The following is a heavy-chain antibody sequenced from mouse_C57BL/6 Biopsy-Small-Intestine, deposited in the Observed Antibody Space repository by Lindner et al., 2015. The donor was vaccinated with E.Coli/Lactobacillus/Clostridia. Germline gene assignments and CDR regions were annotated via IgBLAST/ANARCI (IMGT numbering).Heavy chain of an antibody. J-gene: IGHJ1*01. CDR1: GGTFSTYA. V-gene: IGHV1-81*01. CDR3: ARDTLSAAWTDYYYGMDV. CDR2: IIPIFGTA. D-gene: IGHD1-1*01. Sequence: SVKVSCKASGGTFSTYAISWVRQAPGQGLEWMGGIIPIFGTANYAQKFQGRVTITADESTSTAYMDLSSLRSEDTAVYYCARDTLSAAWTDYYYGMDVWGQGTTVTVSS.